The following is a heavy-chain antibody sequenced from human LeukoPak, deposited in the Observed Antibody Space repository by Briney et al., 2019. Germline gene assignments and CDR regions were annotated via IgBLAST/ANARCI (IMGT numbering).Heavy chain of an antibody. CDR1: GGSISSGTYY. CDR3: ARGRQDDSSGYYDYYYYYYMDV. J-gene: IGHJ6*03. V-gene: IGHV4-39*07. D-gene: IGHD3-22*01. CDR2: IFYTGST. Sequence: PSETLSLTCTVSGGSISSGTYYWGWIRQPPGKGLEWIGNIFYTGSTYYNPSLKSRVTISIDTSKNQFSLNLSSVTAADTAVYYCARGRQDDSSGYYDYYYYYYMDVWGKGTTVTISS.